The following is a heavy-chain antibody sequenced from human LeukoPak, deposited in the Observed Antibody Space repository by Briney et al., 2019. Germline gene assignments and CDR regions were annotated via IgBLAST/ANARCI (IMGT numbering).Heavy chain of an antibody. CDR2: ISSSSSTI. V-gene: IGHV3-48*02. CDR3: ARKRYGIQLWSDY. J-gene: IGHJ4*02. CDR1: GFTFSSYS. Sequence: PVRSLRLSCAVSGFTFSSYSMNCVRQAPGEGVEWVSYISSSSSTIYYADSVKGRFTISRDNAKNSLYLQMNSLRDEDTAVYCCARKRYGIQLWSDYWGQGTLVTVSS. D-gene: IGHD5-18*01.